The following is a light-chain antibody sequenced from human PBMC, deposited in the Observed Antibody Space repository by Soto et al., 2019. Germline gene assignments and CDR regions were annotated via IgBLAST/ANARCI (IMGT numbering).Light chain of an antibody. J-gene: IGKJ3*01. CDR2: AAS. Sequence: IQLTQSPSFLSASVGDRVTITCRASQGIRTYLAWYQQKPGKAPKLLIYAASTLQSGVPSRFSGSGSWTEFTLTISSLQPEDFATYYCQHRDRDPIFTVCPGTKVDNK. CDR3: QHRDRDPIFT. CDR1: QGIRTY. V-gene: IGKV1-9*01.